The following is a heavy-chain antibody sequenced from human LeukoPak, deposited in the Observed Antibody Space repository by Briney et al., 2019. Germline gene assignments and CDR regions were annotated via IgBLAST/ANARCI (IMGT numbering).Heavy chain of an antibody. CDR2: TYSGGST. J-gene: IGHJ4*02. V-gene: IGHV3-66*01. CDR3: ARAAQHYYDSSGYSDY. Sequence: GGSLRLSCAASGFTVSSNYMSWVRQAPGKGLEWVSVTYSGGSTYYANSVKGRLTISRDNSKNTLYLQMNSLRAEDTAVYYCARAAQHYYDSSGYSDYWGQGTLVTVSS. CDR1: GFTVSSNY. D-gene: IGHD3-22*01.